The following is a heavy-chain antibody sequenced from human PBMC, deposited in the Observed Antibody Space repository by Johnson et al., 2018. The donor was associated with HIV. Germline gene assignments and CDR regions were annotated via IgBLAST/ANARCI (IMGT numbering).Heavy chain of an antibody. D-gene: IGHD3-16*01. Sequence: VQLVEPGGGLIQPGGSLRLSCAASGFTVSSNYMSWVRQAPGKGLEWVSVIYKGGSVSYVDSVKGRFIISRDNSKNTVFLHMNSRRAEDAAVYYCAREWGEGAFDIWGQGTMVTVSS. J-gene: IGHJ3*02. CDR3: AREWGEGAFDI. CDR2: IYKGGSV. V-gene: IGHV3-53*01. CDR1: GFTVSSNY.